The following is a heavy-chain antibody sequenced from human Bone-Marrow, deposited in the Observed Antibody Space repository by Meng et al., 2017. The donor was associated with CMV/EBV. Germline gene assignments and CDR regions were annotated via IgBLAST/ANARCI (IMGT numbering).Heavy chain of an antibody. CDR2: IRSKTDGGTI. CDR1: GFTFSSYW. V-gene: IGHV3-15*01. Sequence: GESLKISCAASGFTFSSYWMSWVRQAPGKGLEWVGRIRSKTDGGTIEYVAPVKGRFTIFRDDSKNTLFLQMNSLKIEDTGVYYCVTAYRGTFGGVSWGRGTLVTVSS. J-gene: IGHJ5*02. D-gene: IGHD3-16*01. CDR3: VTAYRGTFGGVS.